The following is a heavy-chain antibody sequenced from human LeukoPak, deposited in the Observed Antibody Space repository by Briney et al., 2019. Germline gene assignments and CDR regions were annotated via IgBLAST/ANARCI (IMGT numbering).Heavy chain of an antibody. CDR1: GGSISSSSYY. CDR3: ARDLARYGRYDYVWGSYRYYFDY. V-gene: IGHV4-39*07. J-gene: IGHJ4*02. Sequence: PSETLSLTCIVSGGSISSSSYYWGWIRQPPGKGLEWIGSIHYSGSTYYNPSLKSRVTISVDTSKNQFSLKLSSVTAADTAVYYCARDLARYGRYDYVWGSYRYYFDYWGQGTLVTVSS. CDR2: IHYSGST. D-gene: IGHD3-16*02.